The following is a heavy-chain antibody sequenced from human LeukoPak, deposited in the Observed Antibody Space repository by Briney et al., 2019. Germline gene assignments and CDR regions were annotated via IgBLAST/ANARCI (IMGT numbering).Heavy chain of an antibody. J-gene: IGHJ4*02. CDR3: ARAAHYDFWSGYSWVY. CDR1: GFTFSSYA. CDR2: ISYDGSNK. D-gene: IGHD3-3*01. Sequence: GRSLRLSCAASGFTFSSYAMHWVRQAPGKGLEWVAVISYDGSNKYYADSVKGRFTISRDNSKNTLYLQMNSLRAEDTAVYYCARAAHYDFWSGYSWVYWGQGTLVTVSS. V-gene: IGHV3-30-3*01.